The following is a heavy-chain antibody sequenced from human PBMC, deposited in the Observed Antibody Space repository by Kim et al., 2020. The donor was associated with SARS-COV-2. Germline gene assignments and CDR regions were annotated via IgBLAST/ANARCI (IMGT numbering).Heavy chain of an antibody. J-gene: IGHJ4*02. Sequence: GTPSYADSVKGRFPIPRDKSKNTLYLEMNSRRAEDTAVYYCANPRGGVTDFWGQGTLVTVSS. D-gene: IGHD2-21*02. V-gene: IGHV3-23*01. CDR2: GTP. CDR3: ANPRGGVTDF.